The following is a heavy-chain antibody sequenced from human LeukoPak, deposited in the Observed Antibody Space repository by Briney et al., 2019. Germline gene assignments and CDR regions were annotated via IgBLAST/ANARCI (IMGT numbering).Heavy chain of an antibody. Sequence: ASETLSLTCTVSGGSISSYYCSCIRQPPGNGLEWIGYISYSGSTTYNPSLNSRVTISVDTSKNHFSLKLSSVTAADTAVYYCARHIAAAGTRWGNWFDPWGQGPLVTVSS. V-gene: IGHV4-59*01. J-gene: IGHJ5*02. CDR3: ARHIAAAGTRWGNWFDP. D-gene: IGHD6-13*01. CDR1: GGSISSYY. CDR2: ISYSGST.